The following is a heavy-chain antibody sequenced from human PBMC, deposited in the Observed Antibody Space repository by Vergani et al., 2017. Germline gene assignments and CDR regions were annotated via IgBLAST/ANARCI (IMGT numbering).Heavy chain of an antibody. Sequence: QVQLQESGPRLVRPSQTLSLTCTVSGGSINTGAYYWSWIRPPAGKGLEWIGRVYTSGLTNYNPSLKSRVTILVDRSKSQLSLKLTSVTAGATAVYFCARELSYYYGSGSGDYNPYYYDSMDVWGPGTTVTVSS. CDR3: ARELSYYYGSGSGDYNPYYYDSMDV. CDR2: VYTSGLT. CDR1: GGSINTGAYY. D-gene: IGHD3-10*01. J-gene: IGHJ6*02. V-gene: IGHV4-61*02.